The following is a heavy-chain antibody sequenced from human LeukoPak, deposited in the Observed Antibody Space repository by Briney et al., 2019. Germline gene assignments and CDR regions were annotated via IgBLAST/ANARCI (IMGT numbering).Heavy chain of an antibody. V-gene: IGHV4-30-2*01. CDR3: ARGVEMALDY. CDR2: IYHSGST. D-gene: IGHD5-24*01. J-gene: IGHJ4*02. CDR1: GGSISSGGYS. Sequence: KSSETLSLTGAVSGGSISSGGYSWSWIRQPPGKGLEWIGYIYHSGSTYYNPSLKSRVTISVDRSKNQFSLKPSSVTAADTAVYYCARGVEMALDYWGQGTLVTVSS.